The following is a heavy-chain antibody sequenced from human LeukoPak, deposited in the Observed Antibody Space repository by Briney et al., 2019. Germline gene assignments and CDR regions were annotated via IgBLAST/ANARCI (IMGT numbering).Heavy chain of an antibody. V-gene: IGHV1-46*01. D-gene: IGHD1-26*01. J-gene: IGHJ4*02. CDR1: GYTFGNYY. Sequence: ASVKVSCKASGYTFGNYYIHWVRQAPGQGLEWMGVNNPSGGRTTYAQKFQGRVTMTRDTYTSTAYMDLSSLRSDDTAVYYCSTELGGSYFDYWGQGTLVTVSS. CDR2: NNPSGGRT. CDR3: STELGGSYFDY.